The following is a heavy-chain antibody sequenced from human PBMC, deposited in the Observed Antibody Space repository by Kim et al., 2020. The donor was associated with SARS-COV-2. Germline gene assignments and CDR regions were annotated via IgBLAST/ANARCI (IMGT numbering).Heavy chain of an antibody. J-gene: IGHJ4*02. V-gene: IGHV4-31*02. CDR2: ST. Sequence: STYNNPSLKSRVSISVDTSKNQFSLKLTSVTAADTAVYYCARGGTGNFDYWGQGTLVTVSS. CDR3: ARGGTGNFDY. D-gene: IGHD3-16*01.